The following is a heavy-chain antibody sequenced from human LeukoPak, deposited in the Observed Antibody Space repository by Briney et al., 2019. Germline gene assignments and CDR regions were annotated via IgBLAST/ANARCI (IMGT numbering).Heavy chain of an antibody. CDR1: GFTFSSYA. V-gene: IGHV3-23*01. D-gene: IGHD2-8*01. CDR3: AREAGYCTNGVCYQGHYYYYMDV. J-gene: IGHJ6*03. CDR2: ISGSGGST. Sequence: GGSLRLSCAASGFTFSSYAMSWVRQAPGKGLEWVSAISGSGGSTYYADSVKGRFTISRDNSKNTLYLQMNSLRAEDTALYYCAREAGYCTNGVCYQGHYYYYMDVWGKGTTVTVSS.